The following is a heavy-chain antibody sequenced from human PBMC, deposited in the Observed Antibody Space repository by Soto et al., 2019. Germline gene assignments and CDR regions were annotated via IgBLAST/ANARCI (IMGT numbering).Heavy chain of an antibody. CDR2: VIPNLGVT. V-gene: IGHV1-69*04. CDR3: ARDKGYGSDTSAPDFDY. J-gene: IGHJ4*02. D-gene: IGHD2-15*01. Sequence: SVKVSCKASGGTLSSYTFSWVRQAPGQGLEWMGRVIPNLGVTNYAKKFQGRFTIVVDTSTSTAYMELNSLRYEDTAVYYCARDKGYGSDTSAPDFDYWGGGTLVTVSS. CDR1: GGTLSSYT.